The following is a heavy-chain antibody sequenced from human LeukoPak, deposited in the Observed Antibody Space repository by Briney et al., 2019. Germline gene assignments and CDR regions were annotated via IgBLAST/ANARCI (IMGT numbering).Heavy chain of an antibody. CDR1: DGSLDIYY. CDR2: ITYRGSP. J-gene: IGHJ5*02. V-gene: IGHV4-34*01. D-gene: IGHD3-10*01. CDR3: ARGGYYGSGNDFRFDP. Sequence: SETLSLTCGASDGSLDIYYWMFVRQPPGKGLQWIGEITYRGSPYYHPSLKSRVTISIDASQRHVSLKLKSVTAADTAVYYCARGGYYGSGNDFRFDPWGQGTLVTVSS.